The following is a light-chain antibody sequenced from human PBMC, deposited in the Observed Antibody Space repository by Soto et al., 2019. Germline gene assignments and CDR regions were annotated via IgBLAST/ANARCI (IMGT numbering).Light chain of an antibody. CDR1: QNVGGRF. J-gene: IGKJ5*01. Sequence: EIVLTQSPGTLSLSPGERATLSCRASQNVGGRFLAWYQQKTSQAPRLLINVASTRATGIPDRFSGSGSGTDFTLTISRLEPEDFAVYYCQQYGTSPIAFGQGTRLE. V-gene: IGKV3-20*01. CDR2: VAS. CDR3: QQYGTSPIA.